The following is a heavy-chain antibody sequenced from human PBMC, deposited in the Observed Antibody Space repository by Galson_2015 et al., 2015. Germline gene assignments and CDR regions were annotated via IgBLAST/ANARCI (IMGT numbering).Heavy chain of an antibody. J-gene: IGHJ4*02. Sequence: SLRLSCAVSGFTFSTYGMHWVRQAPGKGLEWVAVISYDGSDKYYADSVKGRFTISRDNSKNTLYLQMNSLRADDTAVYYCARDRAGVPEIEYWGQGTLVTVSS. CDR1: GFTFSTYG. V-gene: IGHV3-30*03. D-gene: IGHD1-14*01. CDR2: ISYDGSDK. CDR3: ARDRAGVPEIEY.